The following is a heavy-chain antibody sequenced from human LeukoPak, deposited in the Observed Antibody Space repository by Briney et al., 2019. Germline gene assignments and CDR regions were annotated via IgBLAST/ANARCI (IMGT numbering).Heavy chain of an antibody. Sequence: PGGSLRLSCAASGFTFSSYGMHWVRQAPGKGLEWVAVISYDGSNKYYADSVKGRFTISRDNSKNTLYLQMNSLRAEDTAVYYCAKGGYSSGWYPVDYYCYYGMDVWGQGTTVTVSS. V-gene: IGHV3-30*18. CDR1: GFTFSSYG. J-gene: IGHJ6*02. CDR2: ISYDGSNK. D-gene: IGHD6-19*01. CDR3: AKGGYSSGWYPVDYYCYYGMDV.